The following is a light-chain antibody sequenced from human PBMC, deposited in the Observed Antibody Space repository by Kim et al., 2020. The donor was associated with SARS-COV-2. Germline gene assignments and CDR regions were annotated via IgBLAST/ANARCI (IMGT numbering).Light chain of an antibody. V-gene: IGLV2-14*03. CDR1: SSDVGGYNY. Sequence: QSALTKPASVSGSPGQSINISCTGTSSDVGGYNYVSWYQQHPGKAPKLMIYDVSNRPSGVSNRFSGSKSGNTTSLTISGLQAEDEADYYCSSYTSSSTNVFGTGTKVTVL. CDR2: DVS. J-gene: IGLJ1*01. CDR3: SSYTSSSTNV.